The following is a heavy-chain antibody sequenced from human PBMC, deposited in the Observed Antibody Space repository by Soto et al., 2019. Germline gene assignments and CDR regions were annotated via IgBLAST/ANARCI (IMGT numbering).Heavy chain of an antibody. CDR2: IGPESGAT. D-gene: IGHD1-26*01. Sequence: VKVSCKASGYTFTGHYIHWVRQSPEQGPEWMGEIGPESGATRYAQRFQGRVTMTRDMSITTVYMELNNLSPDDTAVYYCGRGRSGQIVVFYWGQGTPVTVSS. CDR1: GYTFTGHY. J-gene: IGHJ4*02. V-gene: IGHV1-2*02. CDR3: GRGRSGQIVVFY.